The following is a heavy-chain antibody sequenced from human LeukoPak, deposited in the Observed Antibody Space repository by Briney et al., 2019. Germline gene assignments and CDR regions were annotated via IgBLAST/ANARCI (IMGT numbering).Heavy chain of an antibody. D-gene: IGHD3-22*01. CDR2: INPSGGST. CDR3: ARVRVGEDRYDSSGPLDY. J-gene: IGHJ4*02. Sequence: ASVKVSCKASGYTFTSYYMHWVRQAPGQGLEWMGIINPSGGSTSYAQKLQGRVTMTRDTSTSTVYMELSSLRSEDTAVYYCARVRVGEDRYDSSGPLDYWGQGTLVTVSS. CDR1: GYTFTSYY. V-gene: IGHV1-46*01.